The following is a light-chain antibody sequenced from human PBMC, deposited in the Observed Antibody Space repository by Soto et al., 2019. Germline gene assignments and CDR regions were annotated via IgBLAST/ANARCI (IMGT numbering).Light chain of an antibody. V-gene: IGKV1-39*01. J-gene: IGKJ5*01. Sequence: DIQMTQSPSSLSASLGDRVTITCRASQSISSYLNWYQQKPGKAPKLLIYAASSLQSGVPSRLSGSGSGTDFTLTISSLQPEDFATYYCQQSYSTFTSGQGTRLEIK. CDR1: QSISSY. CDR2: AAS. CDR3: QQSYSTFT.